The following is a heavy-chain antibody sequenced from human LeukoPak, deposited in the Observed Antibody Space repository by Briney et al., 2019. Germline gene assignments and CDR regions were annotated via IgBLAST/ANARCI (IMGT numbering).Heavy chain of an antibody. CDR2: IRYDGSNK. J-gene: IGHJ4*02. Sequence: GGSLRLSCAASGFNFSNYGMHWVRQAPGKGLEWVAFIRYDGSNKYFADSVKGRFTISRDNSKNTLYLQMNSLRVEDTSMYYCAKGPGIGESLNGWGQGSLVTVSS. CDR3: AKGPGIGESLNG. V-gene: IGHV3-30*02. D-gene: IGHD3-10*01. CDR1: GFNFSNYG.